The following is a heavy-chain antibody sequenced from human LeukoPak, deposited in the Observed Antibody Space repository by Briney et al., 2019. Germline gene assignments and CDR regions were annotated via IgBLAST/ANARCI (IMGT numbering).Heavy chain of an antibody. CDR1: GGSISSYY. D-gene: IGHD5-24*01. CDR2: VYTSGST. Sequence: SETLSLTCTVSGGSISSYYWSWIRQPAGKGLEWIGRVYTSGSTNYNPSLKSRVTISVDTSKNQFSLKLSSVTAADTAVYYCARSLGERWLQFLDWFDPWGQGTLVTVSS. J-gene: IGHJ5*02. V-gene: IGHV4-4*07. CDR3: ARSLGERWLQFLDWFDP.